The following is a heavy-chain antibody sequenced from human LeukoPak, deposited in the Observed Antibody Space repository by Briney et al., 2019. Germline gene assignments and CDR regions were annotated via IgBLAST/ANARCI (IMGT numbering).Heavy chain of an antibody. CDR2: IKQDGSEI. V-gene: IGHV3-7*03. CDR3: AKASGKWELLEWICYFDY. CDR1: GFPFSTYW. J-gene: IGHJ4*02. Sequence: GGSLRLSCAASGFPFSTYWMNWVRQAPGKGLEWVANIKQDGSEIYYVDSVKGRFTISRDNSKNTLYLQMNSLRAEDTAVYYCAKASGKWELLEWICYFDYWGQGTLVTVSS. D-gene: IGHD1-26*01.